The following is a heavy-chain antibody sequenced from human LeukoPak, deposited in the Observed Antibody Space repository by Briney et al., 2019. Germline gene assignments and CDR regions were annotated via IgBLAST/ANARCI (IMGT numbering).Heavy chain of an antibody. Sequence: ASVKVSCKASGGTFSSYAISWVRQAPGQGLEWMGGIIPIFGTANYAQKFQGRVTITADESTSTAYMELSSLRSEDTAVYYCARDRTVASGDCSSTCCYAFDIWGQGTMVTVSS. V-gene: IGHV1-69*01. D-gene: IGHD2-2*01. CDR3: ARDRTVASGDCSSTCCYAFDI. CDR2: IIPIFGTA. J-gene: IGHJ3*02. CDR1: GGTFSSYA.